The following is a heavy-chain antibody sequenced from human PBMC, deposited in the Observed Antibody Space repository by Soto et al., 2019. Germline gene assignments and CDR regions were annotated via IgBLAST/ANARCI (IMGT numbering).Heavy chain of an antibody. V-gene: IGHV3-23*01. Sequence: PGGSLRLSCAASGFIFGSYAMSWVRQTPGKGLDWVSSLSGGGGSTYYTDSVKGRFTISRDNSKNTLYLQMNSLRAEDTAIYYCAKILSVAAIDPFDYWGQGVVVTVSS. J-gene: IGHJ4*02. CDR2: LSGGGGST. CDR1: GFIFGSYA. D-gene: IGHD2-21*02. CDR3: AKILSVAAIDPFDY.